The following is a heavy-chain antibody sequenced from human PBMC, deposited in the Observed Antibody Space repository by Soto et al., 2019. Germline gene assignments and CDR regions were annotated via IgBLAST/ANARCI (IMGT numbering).Heavy chain of an antibody. J-gene: IGHJ6*03. V-gene: IGHV4-59*08. Sequence: KTSETLSLTCTVSGGSISSYYWSWIRQPPGKGLEWIGYIYYSGSTNYNPSLKSRVTISVDTSKNQFSLKLSSVTAADTAVYYCARLGDCGGYCSSTSWAVRDYYYMDVWGKGTTVTVSS. CDR3: ARLGDCGGYCSSTSWAVRDYYYMDV. CDR1: GGSISSYY. CDR2: IYYSGST. D-gene: IGHD2-2*01.